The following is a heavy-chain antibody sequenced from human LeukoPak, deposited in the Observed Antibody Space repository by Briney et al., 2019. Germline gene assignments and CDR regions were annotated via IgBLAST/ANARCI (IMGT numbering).Heavy chain of an antibody. CDR1: GFTFSDYY. D-gene: IGHD2-2*01. CDR2: ISSSGSTI. J-gene: IGHJ4*02. CDR3: ARSLREYCSSTSCYYYFDY. Sequence: GGSLRLSCAASGFTFSDYYMSWIRQAPGKGLEWVSYISSSGSTIYYADTVKGRFTISRDNAKNSLYLQMNSLRAEDTAVYYCARSLREYCSSTSCYYYFDYWGQGTLVTVSS. V-gene: IGHV3-11*01.